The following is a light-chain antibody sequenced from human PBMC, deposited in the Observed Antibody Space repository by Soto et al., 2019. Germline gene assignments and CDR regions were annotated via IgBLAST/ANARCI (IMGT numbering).Light chain of an antibody. J-gene: IGKJ2*01. V-gene: IGKV1-5*03. CDR2: KAS. Sequence: DVEMTQSPSTLPTSIGDRVTINRRASQNVSNWLAWYQQKPGKAPKLLIYKASRLESGVPSRFTASGSGTDFTLTIKSLQSDDFATYFCQQYSKESTFGQGTKLEIK. CDR1: QNVSNW. CDR3: QQYSKEST.